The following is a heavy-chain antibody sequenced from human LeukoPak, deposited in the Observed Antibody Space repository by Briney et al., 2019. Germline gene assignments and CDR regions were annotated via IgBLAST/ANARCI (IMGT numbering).Heavy chain of an antibody. D-gene: IGHD4-17*01. CDR2: THSSGGT. V-gene: IGHV3-53*01. CDR1: GFTVDSNY. J-gene: IGHJ5*02. CDR3: IVFGDSNH. Sequence: GGSLRLSCAASGFTVDSNYLSWVRQAPGKGLEWVSATHSSGGTYYADSVKGRFTISRDTSKNTLYLQINSLSVEDTAVYYCIVFGDSNHWGQGTLVTVSS.